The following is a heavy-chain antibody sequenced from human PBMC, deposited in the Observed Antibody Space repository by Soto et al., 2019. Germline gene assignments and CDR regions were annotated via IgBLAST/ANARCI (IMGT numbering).Heavy chain of an antibody. V-gene: IGHV3-30*18. J-gene: IGHJ4*02. D-gene: IGHD3-22*01. CDR1: GFTFSSYG. Sequence: PWGSLRLSCAASGFTFSSYGMHWVRQAPGKGLEWVAVISYDGSNKYYADSVKGRFTISRDNSKNTLYLQMNSLRAEDTAVYYCAKEWVYDSSGWSFDYWGQGTLVTVSS. CDR3: AKEWVYDSSGWSFDY. CDR2: ISYDGSNK.